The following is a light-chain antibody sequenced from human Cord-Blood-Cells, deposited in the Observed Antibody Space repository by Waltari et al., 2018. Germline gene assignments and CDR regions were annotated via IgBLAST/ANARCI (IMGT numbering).Light chain of an antibody. J-gene: IGKJ3*01. V-gene: IGKV1-27*01. CDR2: AAS. Sequence: DIQMTQSPYSLCASVGDRVTITCQASQGISNYLAWYQQKPRKVPKLLIYAASTLQSGVPSRFSGSGSGTDFTLTISSLQPEDVATYYCQKYNSAPPFTFGPGTKVDIK. CDR1: QGISNY. CDR3: QKYNSAPPFT.